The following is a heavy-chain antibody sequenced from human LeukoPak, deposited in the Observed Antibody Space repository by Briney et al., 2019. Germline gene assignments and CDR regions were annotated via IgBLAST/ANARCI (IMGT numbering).Heavy chain of an antibody. Sequence: GGSLRLSCAASGFTFNNYYMSWIRQAPGKGLEWVSAISGSGGSTYYADSVKGRFTISRDNSKNTLYLQMNSLRAEDTAVYYCAKDSQRITMIVVVSLDAFDIWGQGTMVTVSS. J-gene: IGHJ3*02. CDR3: AKDSQRITMIVVVSLDAFDI. D-gene: IGHD3-22*01. CDR1: GFTFNNYY. CDR2: ISGSGGST. V-gene: IGHV3-23*01.